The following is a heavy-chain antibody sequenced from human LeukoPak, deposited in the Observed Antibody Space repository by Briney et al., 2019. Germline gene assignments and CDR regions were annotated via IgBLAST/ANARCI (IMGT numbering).Heavy chain of an antibody. CDR2: CSGSGGSS. CDR1: GFTFSSYA. V-gene: IGHV3-23*01. D-gene: IGHD2-2*01. J-gene: IGHJ3*01. Sequence: GSLRLSCVASGFTFSSYAMSWVRQAPGKGLEWVSTCSGSGGSSYYANSVKGRFTISRDNSRNTLYLQMNSLRAEDTAVYYCARDLYCGSTTCYEGDGLDFWGQGTMVTVSS. CDR3: ARDLYCGSTTCYEGDGLDF.